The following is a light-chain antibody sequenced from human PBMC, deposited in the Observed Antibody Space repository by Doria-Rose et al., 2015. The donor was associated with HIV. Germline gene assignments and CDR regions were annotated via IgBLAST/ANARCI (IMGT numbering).Light chain of an antibody. CDR1: QSLLHTIGYNY. J-gene: IGKJ2*01. V-gene: IGKV2-28*01. Sequence: TQSPLSLPVTPGQPASISCRSSQSLLHTIGYNYLDWYLQKPGQSPQLLIYLGSNRASGVSDRFSGSGSGTDFTLKISRVEAEDVGVYYCMQALQTPYTFGQGTKLEIK. CDR2: LGS. CDR3: MQALQTPYT.